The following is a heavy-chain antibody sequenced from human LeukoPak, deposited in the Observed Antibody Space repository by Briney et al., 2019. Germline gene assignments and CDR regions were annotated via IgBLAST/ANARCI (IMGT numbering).Heavy chain of an antibody. CDR1: GFTFSSYW. V-gene: IGHV3-7*01. CDR2: IKRDGSEK. J-gene: IGHJ4*02. CDR3: AKPVGGSVTPDY. D-gene: IGHD1-26*01. Sequence: GGSLRLSCAASGFTFSSYWMSWVRQAPGKGLEWVANIKRDGSEKYYVDSVKGRFTISRDNAKNSLYLQMNSLRAEDTAVYYCAKPVGGSVTPDYWGQGTLVTVSS.